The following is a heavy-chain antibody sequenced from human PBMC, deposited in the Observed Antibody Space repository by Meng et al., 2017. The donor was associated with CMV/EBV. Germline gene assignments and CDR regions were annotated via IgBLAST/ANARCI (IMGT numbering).Heavy chain of an antibody. CDR2: IYPGPSAT. D-gene: IGHD3-3*01. CDR1: FPRYW. CDR3: ARLQARPKTVWSGYTFDY. Sequence: FPRYWVASRRPMPGWGLVWTGIIYPGPSATRYCRSFQGQLTISADKSIRTAYLQWSSLTAPATAMYYRARLQARPKTVWSGYTFDYWGQGTLVTVSS. V-gene: IGHV5-51*01. J-gene: IGHJ4*02.